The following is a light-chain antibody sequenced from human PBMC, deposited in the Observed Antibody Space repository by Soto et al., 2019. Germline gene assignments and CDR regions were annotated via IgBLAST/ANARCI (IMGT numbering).Light chain of an antibody. CDR1: SSNIGAGYD. Sequence: QSALTQPPSVSGAPGQKVTISCTGSSSNIGAGYDVHWYQQLPGTAPKLLIFGNTHRPSGVPDRFSGSKSGTSASLAITGLQPEDEADYYCHSYDISLSGYVFGPGTKLTVL. CDR2: GNT. J-gene: IGLJ1*01. V-gene: IGLV1-40*01. CDR3: HSYDISLSGYV.